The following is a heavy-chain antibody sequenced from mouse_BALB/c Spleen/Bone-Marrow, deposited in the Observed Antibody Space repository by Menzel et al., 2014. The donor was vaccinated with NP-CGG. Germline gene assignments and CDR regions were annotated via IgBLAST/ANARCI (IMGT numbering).Heavy chain of an antibody. CDR2: IDPANGTT. J-gene: IGHJ3*01. CDR3: AGGYDSWLAY. Sequence: EVQLQQSGAELVKPGASVKLSCTAPGFNFDDSYVHWVKQRPEQDLEWIGRIDPANGTTKYDPKFPGKATVTSDKSSNTAYLHLNSLTSEDTAVYYCAGGYDSWLAYWGQGTLVTVSA. D-gene: IGHD2-2*01. CDR1: GFNFDDSY. V-gene: IGHV14-3*02.